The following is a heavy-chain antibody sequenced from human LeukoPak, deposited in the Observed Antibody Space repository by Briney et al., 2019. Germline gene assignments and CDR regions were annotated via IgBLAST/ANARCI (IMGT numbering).Heavy chain of an antibody. CDR3: AGAGGSTSPYYYYMDV. CDR1: GITFSNSA. Sequence: GGSLRLSCVPSGITFSNSALSWVRQAPGKGLEWVSTITKSGDQTHYADSVKGRFTISRDNAKNSLYLQMNSLRAEDTAVYYCAGAGGSTSPYYYYMDVWGKGTTVTVSS. V-gene: IGHV3-21*01. J-gene: IGHJ6*03. CDR2: ITKSGDQT. D-gene: IGHD2-2*01.